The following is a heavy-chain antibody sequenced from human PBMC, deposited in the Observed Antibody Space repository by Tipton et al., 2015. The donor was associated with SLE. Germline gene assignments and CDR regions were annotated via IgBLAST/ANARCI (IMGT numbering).Heavy chain of an antibody. J-gene: IGHJ4*02. V-gene: IGHV3-73*01. CDR2: IRSKANSYAT. CDR1: GFTFSGSA. Sequence: GSLRLSCAASGFTFSGSAMHWVRQASGKGLEWVGRIRSKANSYATAYAASVKGRFTISRDDSKNTAYLQMNSLKTEDTAVYYCVRGQSATGEFDSWGQGTQVTVSS. CDR3: VRGQSATGEFDS. D-gene: IGHD3-16*01.